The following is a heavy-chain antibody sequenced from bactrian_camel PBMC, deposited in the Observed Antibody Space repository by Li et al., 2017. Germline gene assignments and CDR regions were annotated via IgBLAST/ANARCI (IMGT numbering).Heavy chain of an antibody. Sequence: HVQLVESGGGLVQPGGSLRLSCAASGYTHCMAWFRQTPGKEREGVAAIDFNGWTTYADSVKGRFTISRDNAKNTLYLQMNSLKPEDTGMYYCAAGDPAFIGTALRSSEYSYWGQGTQVTVS. J-gene: IGHJ4*01. CDR3: AAGDPAFIGTALRSSEYSY. CDR1: GYTHCM. CDR2: IDFNGWT. V-gene: IGHV3S53*01. D-gene: IGHD4*01.